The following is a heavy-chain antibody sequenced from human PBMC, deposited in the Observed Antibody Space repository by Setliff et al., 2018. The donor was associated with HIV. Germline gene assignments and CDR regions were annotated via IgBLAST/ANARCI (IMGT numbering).Heavy chain of an antibody. D-gene: IGHD1-1*01. J-gene: IGHJ4*02. CDR1: GYTFTSHY. CDR2: INPSGGQR. V-gene: IGHV1-46*01. Sequence: ASVKVSCKASGYTFTSHYLHWVRQAPGQGLEWMGMINPSGGQRSFAQKFQGRITVATATSTATSTGTVYMELSSLRSEDTAVYYCAREAPDDHFDHWGQGTLVTVSS. CDR3: AREAPDDHFDH.